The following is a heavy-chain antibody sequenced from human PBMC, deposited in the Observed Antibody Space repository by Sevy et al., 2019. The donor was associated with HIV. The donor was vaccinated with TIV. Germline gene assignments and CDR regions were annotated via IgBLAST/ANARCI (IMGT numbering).Heavy chain of an antibody. V-gene: IGHV3-48*03. Sequence: GGSLRLSCAASGFTFSSYEMNWVRQAPGKGLEWVSYISSSGSTIYYADSVKGRFTISRDNAKNSLYLQMNSLRAEDTAVYHCAREVVLMVYTYGMDVWGQGTTVTVSS. CDR3: AREVVLMVYTYGMDV. CDR1: GFTFSSYE. J-gene: IGHJ6*02. CDR2: ISSSGSTI. D-gene: IGHD2-8*01.